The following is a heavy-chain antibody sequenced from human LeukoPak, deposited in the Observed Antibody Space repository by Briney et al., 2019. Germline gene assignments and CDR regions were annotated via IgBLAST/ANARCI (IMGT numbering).Heavy chain of an antibody. V-gene: IGHV1-69*13. CDR3: ARGVVWYGENYFDY. J-gene: IGHJ4*02. CDR2: IIPIFGTA. CDR1: GGTFSSYA. Sequence: GASVKVSCKASGGTFSSYAISWVRQAPGQGLEWMGGIIPIFGTANYAQKFQGRVTITADESTSTAYMELSSLRSEDTAVYYCARGVVWYGENYFDYWGQGTLVTVSS. D-gene: IGHD3-10*01.